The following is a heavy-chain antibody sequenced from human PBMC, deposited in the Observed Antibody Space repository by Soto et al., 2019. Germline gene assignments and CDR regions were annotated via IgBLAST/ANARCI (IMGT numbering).Heavy chain of an antibody. D-gene: IGHD6-13*01. Sequence: EVQLLESGGGLVQPGGSLRLSCAASGFTFSSYAMSWVRQAPGKGLEWVSAISGSGGSTYYADSVKGRFTISRDNSKNKLYLQMNSLRAEDTAVYYCAKVFQLVDDFDYWGQGTLVTVSS. J-gene: IGHJ4*02. CDR2: ISGSGGST. CDR3: AKVFQLVDDFDY. V-gene: IGHV3-23*01. CDR1: GFTFSSYA.